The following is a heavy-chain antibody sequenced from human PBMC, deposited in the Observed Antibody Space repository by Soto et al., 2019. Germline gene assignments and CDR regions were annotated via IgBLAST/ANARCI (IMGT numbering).Heavy chain of an antibody. V-gene: IGHV4-59*05. J-gene: IGHJ3*02. CDR3: ARLHPLTIFGVVTPDAFDI. CDR1: GGSISSYD. CDR2: IYYSGST. Sequence: SEPLSLTWTVSGGSISSYDWSWIRQPPGKGLEWIGSIYYSGSTYYNPSLKSRVTISVDTSKNQFSLKLSSVTAADTAVYYCARLHPLTIFGVVTPDAFDIWGQGTMVTVSS. D-gene: IGHD3-3*01.